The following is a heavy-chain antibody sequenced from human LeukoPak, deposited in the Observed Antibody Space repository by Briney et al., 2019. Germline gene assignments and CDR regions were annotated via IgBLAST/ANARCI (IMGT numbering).Heavy chain of an antibody. CDR1: GYTFNTYG. D-gene: IGHD6-6*01. Sequence: ASVKVSCKASGYTFNTYGITWVRQAPGQGLEWMGWMSPNSGGSNSAQKFQGRVTMTRDTSITTAYMELSRLRSDDTAVYYCARDRASSSSENYWGQGTLVTVSS. J-gene: IGHJ4*02. V-gene: IGHV1-2*02. CDR2: MSPNSGGS. CDR3: ARDRASSSSENY.